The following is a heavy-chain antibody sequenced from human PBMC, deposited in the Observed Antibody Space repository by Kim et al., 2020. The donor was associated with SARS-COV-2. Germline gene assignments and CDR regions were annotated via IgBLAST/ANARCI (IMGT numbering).Heavy chain of an antibody. CDR1: GFTFSSYG. Sequence: GGSLRLSCAASGFTFSSYGMHWVRQAPGKGLEWVAVISYDGSNKYYADSVKGRFTISRDNSKNTLYLQMNSLRAEDTAVYYCASSVNCGGDCWHDAFDIWGQGTMVTVSS. V-gene: IGHV3-30*03. J-gene: IGHJ3*02. CDR2: ISYDGSNK. CDR3: ASSVNCGGDCWHDAFDI. D-gene: IGHD2-21*02.